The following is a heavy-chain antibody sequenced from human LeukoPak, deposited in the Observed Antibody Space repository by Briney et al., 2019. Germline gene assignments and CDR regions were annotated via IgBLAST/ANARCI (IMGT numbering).Heavy chain of an antibody. Sequence: SQTLSLTCTVSGVSISSGGYYWSWIRQHPGKGLEWSGYIYYSGSTYYNPSLKSRVTISVDTSKNQFSLKLSSVTAADTAVYYCAREGGRDEWELQAYFDYWGQGTLVTVSS. CDR3: AREGGRDEWELQAYFDY. D-gene: IGHD1-26*01. J-gene: IGHJ4*02. CDR1: GVSISSGGYY. V-gene: IGHV4-31*03. CDR2: IYYSGST.